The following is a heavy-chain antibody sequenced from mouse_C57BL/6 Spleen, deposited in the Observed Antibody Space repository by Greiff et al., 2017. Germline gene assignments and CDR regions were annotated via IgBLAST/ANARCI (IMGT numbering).Heavy chain of an antibody. CDR1: GFTFTDYY. CDR2: IRNKANGYTT. J-gene: IGHJ2*01. Sequence: EVQLVESGGGLVQPGGSLSLSCAASGFTFTDYYMSWVRQPPGKALAWLGFIRNKANGYTTEYSASVKGRFTISRDNSQSILYLQMNALRAEDSATYYCARYFYYFDYWGQGTTLTVSS. CDR3: ARYFYYFDY. V-gene: IGHV7-3*01.